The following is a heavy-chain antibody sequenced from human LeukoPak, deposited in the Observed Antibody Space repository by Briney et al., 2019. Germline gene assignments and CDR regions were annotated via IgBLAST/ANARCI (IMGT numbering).Heavy chain of an antibody. Sequence: GGSLRLSCAASGFTFISYSMNWVRQAPGKGLEWVSSISSSSSYIYYADSVKGRFTISRDNAKNSLYLQMNSLRAEDTAVYYCARDPVTTVTTDYWGQGTLATVSS. J-gene: IGHJ4*02. CDR3: ARDPVTTVTTDY. CDR1: GFTFISYS. V-gene: IGHV3-21*01. D-gene: IGHD4-17*01. CDR2: ISSSSSYI.